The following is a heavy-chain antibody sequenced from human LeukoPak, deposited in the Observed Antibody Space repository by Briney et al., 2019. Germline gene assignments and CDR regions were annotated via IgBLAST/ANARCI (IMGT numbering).Heavy chain of an antibody. J-gene: IGHJ2*01. Sequence: GASVKVSCKASGYTFTSYYMHWVRQAPGQGLEWMGIINPSGGSTSYAQKFQGRVTMTRDTSTSTAYMELSGLRSEDTAVYYCASSGITGFGWYFDLWGRGTLVTVSS. CDR3: ASSGITGFGWYFDL. CDR1: GYTFTSYY. D-gene: IGHD1-20*01. CDR2: INPSGGST. V-gene: IGHV1-46*01.